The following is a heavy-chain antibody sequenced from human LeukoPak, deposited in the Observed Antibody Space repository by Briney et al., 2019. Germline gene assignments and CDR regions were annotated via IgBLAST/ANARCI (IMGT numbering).Heavy chain of an antibody. V-gene: IGHV4-39*01. D-gene: IGHD2-2*01. J-gene: IGHJ5*02. CDR3: ARLQSVPAAGGWWFDH. Sequence: SETLSLTCTVSGGSISSSTYYWGWIRQPPGKGLEWIGSLYYSGSTYNNPSLKSRVTISVDTSKNQFSLKLSSVTAADTAVYYCARLQSVPAAGGWWFDHWAQGTLVTVSS. CDR2: LYYSGST. CDR1: GGSISSSTYY.